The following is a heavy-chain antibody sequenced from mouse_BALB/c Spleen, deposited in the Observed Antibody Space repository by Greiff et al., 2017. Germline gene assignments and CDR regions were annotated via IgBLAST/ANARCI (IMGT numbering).Heavy chain of an antibody. CDR2: ISSGSSTI. D-gene: IGHD1-1*01. J-gene: IGHJ3*01. CDR3: ARSGITTAWFAY. CDR1: GFTFSSFG. V-gene: IGHV5-17*02. Sequence: EVQGVESGGGLVQPGGSRKLSCAASGFTFSSFGMHWVRQAPEKGLEWVAYISSGSSTIYYADTVKGRFTISRDNPKNTLFLQMTSLRSEDTAMYYCARSGITTAWFAYWGQGTLVTVSA.